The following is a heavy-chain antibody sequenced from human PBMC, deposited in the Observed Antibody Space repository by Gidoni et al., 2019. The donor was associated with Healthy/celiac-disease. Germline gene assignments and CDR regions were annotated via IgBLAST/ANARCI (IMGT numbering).Heavy chain of an antibody. CDR1: GGTFSSYA. V-gene: IGHV1-69*01. CDR2: IIPIFGTA. D-gene: IGHD2-21*01. CDR3: ARESGVCLLPFSYFDY. Sequence: QVQLVQSGAAVKKPGSSVKVSCEASGGTFSSYAISWVRQAPGQGLEWMGGIIPIFGTANYAQKFQGRVTITADESTSTAYMELSSLRSEDTAVYYCARESGVCLLPFSYFDYWGQGTLVTVSS. J-gene: IGHJ4*02.